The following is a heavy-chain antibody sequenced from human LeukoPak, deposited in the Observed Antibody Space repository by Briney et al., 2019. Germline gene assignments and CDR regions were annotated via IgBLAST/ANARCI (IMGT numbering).Heavy chain of an antibody. CDR1: GYTFTSYD. Sequence: ASVKVSCKASGYTFTSYDINWVRQATGQGLEWMGWMNPNSGNTGYAQKFQGRVTMTRNTSISTAYMELSSLRSEDTAVYYCARGRVATMRIDYWGQGTLVTVSS. J-gene: IGHJ4*02. CDR2: MNPNSGNT. CDR3: ARGRVATMRIDY. V-gene: IGHV1-8*01. D-gene: IGHD5-12*01.